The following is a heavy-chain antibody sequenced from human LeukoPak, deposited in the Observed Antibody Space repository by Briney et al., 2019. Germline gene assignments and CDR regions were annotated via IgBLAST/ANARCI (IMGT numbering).Heavy chain of an antibody. J-gene: IGHJ3*02. CDR3: ASYWNGAFDI. Sequence: GASVKVSCKTSVFTFTTYAISWVRQAPRLGLECMGWISAYNGDTNYAQNVQDRVTMTTDTSTSTAYLELRNLRSDDTAVYFCASYWNGAFDIWGQGTTITVSS. D-gene: IGHD1-1*01. V-gene: IGHV1-18*01. CDR2: ISAYNGDT. CDR1: VFTFTTYA.